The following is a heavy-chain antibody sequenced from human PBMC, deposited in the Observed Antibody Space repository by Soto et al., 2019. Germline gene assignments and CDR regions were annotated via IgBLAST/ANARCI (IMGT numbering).Heavy chain of an antibody. J-gene: IGHJ4*01. D-gene: IGHD4-17*01. V-gene: IGHV4-4*02. CDR1: GGSIRRRNW. CDR2: IYHSGST. Sequence: SENLSLTWAVSGGSIRRRNWGRWGPQPPGKGLEWIGEIYHSGSTNYNPSLKSRVTISVDKSKNQFSLKLSSVTAADTAVYYCVHHGGDPYYHDFWGQGILVTVSS. CDR3: VHHGGDPYYHDF.